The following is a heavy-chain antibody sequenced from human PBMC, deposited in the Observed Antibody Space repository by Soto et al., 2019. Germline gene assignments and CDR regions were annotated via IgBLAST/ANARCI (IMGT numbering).Heavy chain of an antibody. CDR3: ARGATPIDY. Sequence: QVQLVQSGAEVKKPGASVKVSCKASGYTFTNFGISWVRQAPGQGLEWMGWISAYNGNTNYAQNFQGRVTMTSDTSTSKAYVELRSLRSDDTGVYYCARGATPIDYWGQGIQVTVPS. CDR2: ISAYNGNT. CDR1: GYTFTNFG. V-gene: IGHV1-18*01. J-gene: IGHJ4*02. D-gene: IGHD2-15*01.